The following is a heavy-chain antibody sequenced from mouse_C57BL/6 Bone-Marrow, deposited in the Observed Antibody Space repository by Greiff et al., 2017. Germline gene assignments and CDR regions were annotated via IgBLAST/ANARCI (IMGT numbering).Heavy chain of an antibody. CDR3: ALSNCAGYWYFAV. Sequence: VQLQQPGAELVKPGASVKLSCTASGFNIKDYYMHWVKQRTEQGLEWIGRIDPADGETKYAPKFQGKATITADTSSNTAYLQLSSLTSEDTAVYYCALSNCAGYWYFAVWGTGTSVTVSS. V-gene: IGHV14-2*01. CDR2: IDPADGET. CDR1: GFNIKDYY. J-gene: IGHJ1*03. D-gene: IGHD2-5*01.